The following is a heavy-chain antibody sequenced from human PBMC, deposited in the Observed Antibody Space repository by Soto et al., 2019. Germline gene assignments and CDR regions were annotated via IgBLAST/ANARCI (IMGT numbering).Heavy chain of an antibody. Sequence: GGSLRLACAASVFTFSDYYMSWIRQAPGKGLEYISYISSSSGSTNYADSVRGRFTISRDNAKNSLYLQMSSLRAEDTAVYYCARDRGGYDRLYYYHGMDVWGQGTTVTVSS. CDR1: VFTFSDYY. CDR3: ARDRGGYDRLYYYHGMDV. J-gene: IGHJ6*02. CDR2: ISSSSGST. D-gene: IGHD5-12*01. V-gene: IGHV3-11*06.